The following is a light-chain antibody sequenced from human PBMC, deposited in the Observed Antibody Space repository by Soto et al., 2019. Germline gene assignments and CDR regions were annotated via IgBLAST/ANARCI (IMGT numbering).Light chain of an antibody. CDR3: QQYGSSPRT. CDR2: GAS. J-gene: IGKJ1*01. Sequence: EIVLTQSPRALSLSPGERANLSCRASQSVSSSYLAWYQQKPGQAPRLLIYGASSRATGIPDRFSGSGSGTDFTLTISRLEPEDFAVYYCQQYGSSPRTFGQGTKVDIK. CDR1: QSVSSSY. V-gene: IGKV3-20*01.